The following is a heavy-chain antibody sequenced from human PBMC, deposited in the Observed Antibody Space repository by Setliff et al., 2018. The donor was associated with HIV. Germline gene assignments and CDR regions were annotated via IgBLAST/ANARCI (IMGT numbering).Heavy chain of an antibody. V-gene: IGHV3-7*01. Sequence: PGGSLRLSCAASGFTFSGFSMNWVRQAPGKGLEWVANIKQDGSENYFVDSVKGRFTISRDNTRSSLFLHMDSLTAEDTAVYYCAREALSRDGYSYFDYWGQGTLVTVSS. J-gene: IGHJ4*02. CDR3: AREALSRDGYSYFDY. D-gene: IGHD5-12*01. CDR2: IKQDGSEN. CDR1: GFTFSGFS.